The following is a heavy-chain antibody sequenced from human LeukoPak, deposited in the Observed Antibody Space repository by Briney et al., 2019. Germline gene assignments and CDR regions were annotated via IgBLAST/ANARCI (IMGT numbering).Heavy chain of an antibody. D-gene: IGHD3-22*01. V-gene: IGHV3-74*01. CDR2: ISNDGTTT. J-gene: IGHJ4*02. CDR3: ANRNYYDSSGYWYYFDY. Sequence: GGSLRLSCAASGFTFSSYWMYWVRQAPGKGLVWVSRISNDGTTTKFADPVKGRFTISRDNAKNTLYLQMNSLRAEDTAVYYCANRNYYDSSGYWYYFDYWGQGNLVTVSS. CDR1: GFTFSSYW.